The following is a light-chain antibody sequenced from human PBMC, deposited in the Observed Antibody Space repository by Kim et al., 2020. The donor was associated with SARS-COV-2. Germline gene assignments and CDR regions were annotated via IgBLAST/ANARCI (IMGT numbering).Light chain of an antibody. CDR1: QSVSSSY. Sequence: SLGERATLSCRTSQSVSSSYFAWYQQKPGQAPRLLIYATSTRATGIPDRFSGRGSGTDFTLTISRLEPEDFAVYYCQQYGSSPRTFGHGTKVDIK. J-gene: IGKJ1*01. CDR2: ATS. V-gene: IGKV3-20*01. CDR3: QQYGSSPRT.